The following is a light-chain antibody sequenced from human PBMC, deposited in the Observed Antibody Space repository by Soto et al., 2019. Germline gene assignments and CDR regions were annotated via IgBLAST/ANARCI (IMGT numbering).Light chain of an antibody. CDR3: TSYGGSGILV. CDR2: EVS. J-gene: IGLJ3*02. CDR1: SSDVGAYNY. V-gene: IGLV2-8*01. Sequence: QSALTQPPSASGSPGQSVTISCTGTSSDVGAYNYVSWYQQYPGKAPKLMIYEVSKRPSGVPDRFSGSKSGKTASLTVSGLQPEDEADYYCTSYGGSGILVFGGGTKVTVL.